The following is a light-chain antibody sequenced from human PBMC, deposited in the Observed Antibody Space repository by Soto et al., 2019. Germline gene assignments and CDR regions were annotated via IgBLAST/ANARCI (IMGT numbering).Light chain of an antibody. V-gene: IGLV2-14*01. CDR3: SSKSSGSTPML. J-gene: IGLJ3*02. CDR2: EVS. CDR1: SSDVGGYRF. Sequence: QSVLTQPASVSGSPGQSITISCTGTSSDVGGYRFVSWYQHHPGEAPKLIIYEVSNRPSGVSSRFSGSKSGNTASLTISGLRAEDESLYYCSSKSSGSTPMLFGGGTKLTVL.